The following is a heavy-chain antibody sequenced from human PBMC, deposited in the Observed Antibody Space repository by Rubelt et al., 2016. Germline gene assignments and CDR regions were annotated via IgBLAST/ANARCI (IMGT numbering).Heavy chain of an antibody. Sequence: QVQLQQWGAGLLKPSETLSLTCAVYGGSFSGYYWSWIRQPPGKGLEWIGEINHSGSTNYNPSLKSRVTISVDTSKNQFSLKLSSVTAADTAVYYCARHVPYGDYFDYWGQGTLVTVSS. CDR1: GGSFSGYY. CDR2: INHSGST. D-gene: IGHD4-17*01. V-gene: IGHV4-34*01. CDR3: ARHVPYGDYFDY. J-gene: IGHJ4*02.